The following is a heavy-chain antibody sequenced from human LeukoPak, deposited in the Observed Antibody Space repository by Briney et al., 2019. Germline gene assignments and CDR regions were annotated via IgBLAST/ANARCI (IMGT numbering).Heavy chain of an antibody. CDR2: ITPLSATP. CDR1: AGMFNTYA. V-gene: IGHV1-69*06. J-gene: IGHJ3*01. Sequence: SVKVSCKASAGMFNTYAISWVRQAPGHGLEWMGRITPLSATPSQSQWIQGRFTITADISTNTVYLDLSSLRSEDTALYFCAGDPPGTPVGFDVWGQGTMVTVSS. CDR3: AGDPPGTPVGFDV. D-gene: IGHD3-10*01.